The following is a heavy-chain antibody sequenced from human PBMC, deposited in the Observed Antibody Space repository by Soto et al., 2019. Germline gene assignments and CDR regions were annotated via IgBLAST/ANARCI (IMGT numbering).Heavy chain of an antibody. CDR3: ASGEYYYDSSGYPPAFDY. J-gene: IGHJ4*01. Sequence: ASVKVSCKASGYTFTSYAMHWVRQAPGQRLEWMGWIKADNGNTNYAQKFQGRDTNTTDTSTSTAYMELRSLRSDDTALYYCASGEYYYDSSGYPPAFDYWG. CDR1: GYTFTSYA. V-gene: IGHV1-3*01. D-gene: IGHD3-22*01. CDR2: IKADNGNT.